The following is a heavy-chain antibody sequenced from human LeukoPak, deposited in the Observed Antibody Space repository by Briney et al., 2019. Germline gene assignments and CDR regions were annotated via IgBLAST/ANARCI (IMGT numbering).Heavy chain of an antibody. CDR1: GYTFTSYY. D-gene: IGHD6-19*01. CDR2: INPSGGST. J-gene: IGHJ6*02. CDR3: ARAAKISSGWRTFGMDV. V-gene: IGHV1-46*01. Sequence: ASVKVSCKASGYTFTSYYMHWVRQAPGQGLEWMGIINPSGGSTSYAQKFQGRVTLTTDTSTNTAYMELRSLRSDDTAVYYCARAAKISSGWRTFGMDVWGQGTTVTVSS.